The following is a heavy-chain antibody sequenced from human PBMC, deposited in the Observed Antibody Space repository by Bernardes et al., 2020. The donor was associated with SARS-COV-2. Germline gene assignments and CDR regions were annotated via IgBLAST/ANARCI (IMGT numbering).Heavy chain of an antibody. CDR1: GDSIRSSSYY. Sequence: SETLSLTCTVSGDSIRSSSYYWDWIRQPPGKGLEWIGSIYYTGRTYYSQSLKSRVTISLDTSKNQFSLNLSSVTAADMAVYYCARRVDTYLDYWGQGTLVTVSS. J-gene: IGHJ4*02. CDR3: ARRVDTYLDY. CDR2: IYYTGRT. V-gene: IGHV4-39*01.